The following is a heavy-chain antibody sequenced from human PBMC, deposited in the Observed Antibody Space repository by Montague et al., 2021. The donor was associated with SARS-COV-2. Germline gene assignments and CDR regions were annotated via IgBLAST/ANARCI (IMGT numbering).Heavy chain of an antibody. Sequence: SLRLSCAASGFTFSSHGMSWFRQAPGKGLEWVSVIFSGGTSTYYADSVKGRFTISRDNSKNTLYLQMNTLRAEDTAVYYCAEDFGNWGQGTLVTVSS. CDR2: IFSGGTST. CDR3: AEDFGN. J-gene: IGHJ4*02. V-gene: IGHV3-23*03. CDR1: GFTFSSHG. D-gene: IGHD1-14*01.